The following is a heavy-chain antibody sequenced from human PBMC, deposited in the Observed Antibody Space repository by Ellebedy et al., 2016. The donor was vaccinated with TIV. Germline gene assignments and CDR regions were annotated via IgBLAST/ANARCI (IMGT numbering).Heavy chain of an antibody. J-gene: IGHJ4*02. CDR1: GGSINNRY. Sequence: MPSETLSLTCTVSGGSINNRYWSWIRQVAGKGLEWIGRIYSSGTTNYNPSLRSRVTMSLDTSKNQFSLKMNSVTAADTATYYCARRAAGLSTKFDLWGQGALVTVSS. CDR2: IYSSGTT. V-gene: IGHV4-4*07. D-gene: IGHD2-15*01. CDR3: ARRAAGLSTKFDL.